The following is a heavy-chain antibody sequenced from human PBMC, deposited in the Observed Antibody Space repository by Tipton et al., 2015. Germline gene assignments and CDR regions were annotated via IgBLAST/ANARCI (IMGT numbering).Heavy chain of an antibody. Sequence: TLSLTCTVSGDSFRDYYWAWIRQPAGKGLEWIGHIYSSGSSKYNPSLKSRATMSIDTSKNQFSPKLTSVTAADTAIYYCGRDRLAVAGIDYWGQGTLVTVSS. CDR1: GDSFRDYY. CDR3: GRDRLAVAGIDY. V-gene: IGHV4-4*07. J-gene: IGHJ4*02. D-gene: IGHD6-19*01. CDR2: IYSSGSS.